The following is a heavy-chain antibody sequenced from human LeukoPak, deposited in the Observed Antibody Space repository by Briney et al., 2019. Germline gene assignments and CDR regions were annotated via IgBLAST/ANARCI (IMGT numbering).Heavy chain of an antibody. Sequence: SETLSLTCAVYGGSFSGYYWSWIRQPPGKGLEWIGEINHSGSTNYNPSLKSRVTISVDTSKNQFSLKLSSVTAANTAVYYCARSRVRITIFGVAPMRFDYWGQGTLVTVSS. CDR1: GGSFSGYY. CDR2: INHSGST. J-gene: IGHJ4*02. D-gene: IGHD3-3*01. CDR3: ARSRVRITIFGVAPMRFDY. V-gene: IGHV4-34*01.